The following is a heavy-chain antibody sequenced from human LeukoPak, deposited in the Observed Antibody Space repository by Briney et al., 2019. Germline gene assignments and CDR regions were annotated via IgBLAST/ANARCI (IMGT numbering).Heavy chain of an antibody. CDR1: GGSLSGYY. J-gene: IGHJ4*02. Sequence: SETLSLTCAVYGGSLSGYYWSWIRQPPGKGLEWIGEINHSGSTNYNPSLKSRVTISVDTSKNQLSLKLSSMTAADTAVYYCARQWLVSPLFDYWGQGTLDTVSS. CDR3: ARQWLVSPLFDY. CDR2: INHSGST. D-gene: IGHD6-19*01. V-gene: IGHV4-34*01.